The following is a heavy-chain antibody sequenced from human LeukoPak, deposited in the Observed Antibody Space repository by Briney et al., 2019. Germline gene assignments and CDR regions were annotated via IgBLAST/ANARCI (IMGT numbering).Heavy chain of an antibody. CDR1: GGSFSGYY. Sequence: SETLSLTCAVYGGSFSGYYWSWIRQPPGKGLEWIGEINHSGSTNYNPSLKSRVTISVDTSKNQFSLKLSSVTAADTAVYYCARGPSSSSLFRVDVWGKGTTVTVSS. D-gene: IGHD6-6*01. V-gene: IGHV4-34*01. CDR3: ARGPSSSSLFRVDV. J-gene: IGHJ6*04. CDR2: INHSGST.